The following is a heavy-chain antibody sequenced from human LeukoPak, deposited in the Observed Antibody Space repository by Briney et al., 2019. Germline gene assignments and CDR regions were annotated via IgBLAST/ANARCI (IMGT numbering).Heavy chain of an antibody. D-gene: IGHD3-10*01. CDR2: IIPIFGTA. CDR1: GGTFSSYA. V-gene: IGHV1-69*13. CDR3: ARGGYYGSGSYYPTSQSYGPQEAYYGMDV. Sequence: ASVKVSCKASGGTFSSYAISWVRQAPGQGLEWMGGIIPIFGTANYAQTFQGRVTITADESTSTAYMELSSLRSEDTAVYYCARGGYYGSGSYYPTSQSYGPQEAYYGMDVWGQGTTVTVSS. J-gene: IGHJ6*02.